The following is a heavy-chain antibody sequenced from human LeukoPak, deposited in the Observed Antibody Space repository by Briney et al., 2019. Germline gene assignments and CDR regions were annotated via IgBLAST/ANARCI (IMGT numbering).Heavy chain of an antibody. J-gene: IGHJ4*02. D-gene: IGHD3-3*01. V-gene: IGHV3-21*01. Sequence: PGGSLRLSCAASGFTFSSYSMNWVRQAPGKGLEWVSSISGIDDTNYADYVKGRFTISRDNAKNSLYLQMNSLRAEDTAVYYCAREPGGDYDFWSGYNYWGQGTLVTVSS. CDR2: ISGIDDT. CDR3: AREPGGDYDFWSGYNY. CDR1: GFTFSSYS.